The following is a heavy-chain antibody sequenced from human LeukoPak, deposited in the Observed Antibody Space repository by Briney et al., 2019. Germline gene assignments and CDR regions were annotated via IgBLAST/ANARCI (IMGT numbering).Heavy chain of an antibody. CDR2: IYPGDSDT. CDR3: ARASSSWYGYHAFDI. CDR1: GYSFTSYW. V-gene: IGHV5-51*01. Sequence: GESLKISCKGSGYSFTSYWIGWVRQVPGKGLEWMGIIYPGDSDTRCSPSFQGQVTISADKSISTAYLQWSSLKASDTAMYYCARASSSWYGYHAFDIWGQGTMVTVSS. D-gene: IGHD6-13*01. J-gene: IGHJ3*02.